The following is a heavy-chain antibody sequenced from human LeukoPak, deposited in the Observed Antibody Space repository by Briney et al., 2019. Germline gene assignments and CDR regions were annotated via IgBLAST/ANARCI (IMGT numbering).Heavy chain of an antibody. J-gene: IGHJ2*01. Sequence: PSETLSLTCAVYGGSFSGYYWSWIRQPPGKGLEWIGEINHSGSTNYNPSLKSRVTISVDTSKNQFSLRLSSVTAADTAVYYCVRVLEGSSGQHWYFDLWGRGTLVTVSS. CDR2: INHSGST. CDR1: GGSFSGYY. CDR3: VRVLEGSSGQHWYFDL. V-gene: IGHV4-34*01. D-gene: IGHD6-19*01.